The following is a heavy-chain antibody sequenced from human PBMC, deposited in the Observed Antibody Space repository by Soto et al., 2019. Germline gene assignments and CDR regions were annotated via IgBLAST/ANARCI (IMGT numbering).Heavy chain of an antibody. CDR2: MNPDSGDK. D-gene: IGHD2-15*01. Sequence: QVQLVQSGAEVKKPGASVKVSCEASGYPFSAFDINWVRQAGGQGLEWMGWMNPDSGDKAFAQRFQDRITMTRSTSISTAYMELSRLTSDDTAVYFCGRQPGGVATPGDDYWGQGTLVTVSS. CDR1: GYPFSAFD. V-gene: IGHV1-8*01. CDR3: GRQPGGVATPGDDY. J-gene: IGHJ4*02.